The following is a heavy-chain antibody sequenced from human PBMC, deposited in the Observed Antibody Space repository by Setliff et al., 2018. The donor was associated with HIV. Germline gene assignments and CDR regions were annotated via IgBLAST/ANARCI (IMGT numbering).Heavy chain of an antibody. CDR1: GGSISSSNW. CDR3: ARGMQYQLLRNWYFDL. J-gene: IGHJ2*01. V-gene: IGHV4-4*02. Sequence: ASETLSLTCAVSGGSISSSNWWSWVRQSPGKGLEWIGEIYHSGSTNYNPSLKSRVTISLDKSKNQISLKLTSVTAADTAVYYCARGMQYQLLRNWYFDLWGRGTLVTVSS. CDR2: IYHSGST. D-gene: IGHD2-2*01.